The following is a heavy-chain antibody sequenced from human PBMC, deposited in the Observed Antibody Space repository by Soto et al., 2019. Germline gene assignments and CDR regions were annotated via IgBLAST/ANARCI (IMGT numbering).Heavy chain of an antibody. J-gene: IGHJ6*02. CDR1: GFTFSSYE. CDR3: ARGLSYYYYYGMDV. CDR2: ISSSGSTI. V-gene: IGHV3-48*03. Sequence: GGSLRLSCAASGFTFSSYEMNWVRQAPGKGLEWVSYISSSGSTIYYADSVKGRFTISRDNAKNSLYLQMNSLRAEDTAVYYCARGLSYYYYYGMDVWGQGTTVTVSS. D-gene: IGHD3-22*01.